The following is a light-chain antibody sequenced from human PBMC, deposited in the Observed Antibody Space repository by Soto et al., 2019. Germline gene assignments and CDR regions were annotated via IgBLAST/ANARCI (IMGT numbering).Light chain of an antibody. CDR1: QSVSSNY. CDR2: DAS. CDR3: QQRSNWPPT. Sequence: NVSTQSPGTLSLSPGERATLSCRASQSVSSNYLAWYQQKPGQAPRLLIYDASNRATGIPARFSGSGSGTDFTLTISSLEPEDFAVYYCQQRSNWPPTFGQGTRLEIK. J-gene: IGKJ5*01. V-gene: IGKV3-11*01.